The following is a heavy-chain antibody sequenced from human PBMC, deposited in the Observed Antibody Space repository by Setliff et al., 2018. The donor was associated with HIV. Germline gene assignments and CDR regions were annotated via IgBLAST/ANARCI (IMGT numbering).Heavy chain of an antibody. CDR1: GFTVSCNY. D-gene: IGHD3-22*01. CDR2: VYSGGST. J-gene: IGHJ4*02. Sequence: GGSLRLSCAASGFTVSCNYMSWVRQAPGKGLEWVSVVYSGGSTYYADSVKGRFTIARDNSKNTLYLQMNSLRAEDTAVYYCAGAYYYESSGYYWVYWGQGTLVTVSS. V-gene: IGHV3-53*01. CDR3: AGAYYYESSGYYWVY.